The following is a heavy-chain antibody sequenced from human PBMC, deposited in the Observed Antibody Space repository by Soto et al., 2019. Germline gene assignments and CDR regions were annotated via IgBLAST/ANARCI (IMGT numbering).Heavy chain of an antibody. J-gene: IGHJ4*02. V-gene: IGHV3-53*01. D-gene: IGHD5-18*01. CDR1: GFTVSSNY. Sequence: GVSLRLSCAASGFTVSSNYMSWVRQAPGKGLEWVSVIYSGGSTYYADSVKGRFTISRDNSKNTLYLQMNSLRAEDTAVYYCARSKERYSYGPDWGQGTLVTVSS. CDR2: IYSGGST. CDR3: ARSKERYSYGPD.